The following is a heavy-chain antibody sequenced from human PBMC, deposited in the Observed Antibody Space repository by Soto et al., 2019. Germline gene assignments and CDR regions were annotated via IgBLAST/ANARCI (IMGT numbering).Heavy chain of an antibody. CDR3: ARFSGNAFDI. CDR1: VVSISSSSYN. J-gene: IGHJ3*02. Sequence: SETLSLTCSVSVVSISSSSYNWDWIRQPPGKGLEWIGTIYYNGDTDYNPSLKSRATISVDASDFQFSLKLSSVTAADTSIYYCARFSGNAFDIWGHGTLVT. V-gene: IGHV4-39*01. CDR2: IYYNGDT.